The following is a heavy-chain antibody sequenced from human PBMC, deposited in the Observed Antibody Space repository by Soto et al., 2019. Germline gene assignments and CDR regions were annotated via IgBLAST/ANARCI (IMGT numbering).Heavy chain of an antibody. CDR3: ALGLVVRGVSPIGY. J-gene: IGHJ4*02. D-gene: IGHD3-10*01. CDR1: GYTFTSYD. Sequence: DSVKVSCKASGYTFTSYDINWVRQATGQGLEWMGWMNPNSGNTGYAQKFQGRVTMTRNTSISTAYMELSSLRSEDTAVYYCALGLVVRGVSPIGYWCQGNLVTVSS. V-gene: IGHV1-8*01. CDR2: MNPNSGNT.